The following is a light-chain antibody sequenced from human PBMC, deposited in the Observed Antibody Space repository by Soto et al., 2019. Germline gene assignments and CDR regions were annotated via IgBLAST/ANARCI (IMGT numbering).Light chain of an antibody. CDR2: DAS. Sequence: EIVLTQSPATLSLSPGERATLSCRASQSVSSYLAWYQQKPGQAPRLLVYDASSRATGIPARFSGSGSGTDFTLTITSLEPEDFAVYYCQQRSSWPSIFGGGTKVEI. CDR1: QSVSSY. CDR3: QQRSSWPSI. V-gene: IGKV3-11*01. J-gene: IGKJ4*01.